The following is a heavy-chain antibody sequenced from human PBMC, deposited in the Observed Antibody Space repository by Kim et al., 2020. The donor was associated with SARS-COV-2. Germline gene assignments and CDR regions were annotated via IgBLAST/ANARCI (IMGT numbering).Heavy chain of an antibody. J-gene: IGHJ6*02. Sequence: GGSLRLSCAASGFTFSSYSMNWVRQAPGKGLEWVSSISSSSSYIYYADSVKDRFTISRDNAKNSLYLQMNSLRAEDTAVYYCARVLTRDYDYYYGMDVWGQRTTVTVSS. CDR2: ISSSSSYI. D-gene: IGHD4-4*01. CDR3: ARVLTRDYDYYYGMDV. V-gene: IGHV3-21*01. CDR1: GFTFSSYS.